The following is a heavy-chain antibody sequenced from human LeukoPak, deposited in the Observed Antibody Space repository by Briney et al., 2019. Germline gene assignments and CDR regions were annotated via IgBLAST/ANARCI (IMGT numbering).Heavy chain of an antibody. J-gene: IGHJ4*02. V-gene: IGHV6-1*01. Sequence: STYYRAKWYNDSAVAVKSRITINPDKSKNQFSLQLNSVTPEDTAVYYCARGSGQWLADPFDYWGQGTLVTVSS. D-gene: IGHD6-19*01. CDR2: TYYRAKWYN. CDR3: ARGSGQWLADPFDY.